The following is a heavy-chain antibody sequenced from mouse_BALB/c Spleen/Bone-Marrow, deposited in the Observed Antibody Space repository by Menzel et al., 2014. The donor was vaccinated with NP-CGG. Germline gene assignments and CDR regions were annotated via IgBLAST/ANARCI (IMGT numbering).Heavy chain of an antibody. D-gene: IGHD1-1*01. Sequence: EVKLQESGPDLVKPSQSLSLTCTVTGYSITSGYSWHWIRQFPGNKLEWMGYIHYSGSTNYNPSLKSRISITRDTSKNHFFLQLNSVTTEDTATYYCASSATVIADGYFDVWGAGTTVTVSS. J-gene: IGHJ1*01. CDR1: GYSITSGYS. V-gene: IGHV3-1*02. CDR2: IHYSGST. CDR3: ASSATVIADGYFDV.